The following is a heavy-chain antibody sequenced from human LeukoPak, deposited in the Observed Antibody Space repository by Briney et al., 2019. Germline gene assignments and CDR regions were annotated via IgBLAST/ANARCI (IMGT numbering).Heavy chain of an antibody. CDR3: ARAARQGFTMIVVPFFYFDL. CDR2: INHSGST. V-gene: IGHV4-31*03. Sequence: SQTLSLTCTVSGGSISSGASDWGWIRQHPKRGLEWVGYINHSGSTYYNPSLGSRVTMSVDTSKTQFSLKLSSVTAADSAVYYCARAARQGFTMIVVPFFYFDLWGRGTLVTVSS. CDR1: GGSISSGASD. J-gene: IGHJ2*01. D-gene: IGHD3-22*01.